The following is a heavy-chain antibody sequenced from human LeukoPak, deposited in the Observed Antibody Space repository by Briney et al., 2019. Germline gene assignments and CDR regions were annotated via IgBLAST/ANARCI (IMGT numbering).Heavy chain of an antibody. CDR1: GFTFSSYG. D-gene: IGHD3-22*01. CDR3: AKDTYYYDSSGYYDY. J-gene: IGHJ4*02. V-gene: IGHV3-30*18. CDR2: ISYDGSKK. Sequence: GGSLRLSCADSGFTFSSYGMHWVREGPGKGLERVAVISYDGSKKYYADSVKGRFTISRDNSKNTLYLQMNSLRAEDTAVYYCAKDTYYYDSSGYYDYWGQGTLVTVSP.